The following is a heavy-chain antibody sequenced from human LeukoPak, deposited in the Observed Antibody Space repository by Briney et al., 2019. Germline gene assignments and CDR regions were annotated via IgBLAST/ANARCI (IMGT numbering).Heavy chain of an antibody. D-gene: IGHD1-26*01. Sequence: GGSLRLSCAASGFTFSMYGMTWVRQAPGKGLEWVSAISGSGGSTYYADSVKGRFTISRDNSKNTLYLQMNSLRAEDTAVYYCAKDPFPWELPPYLDYWGQGTLVTVSS. CDR1: GFTFSMYG. CDR3: AKDPFPWELPPYLDY. CDR2: ISGSGGST. J-gene: IGHJ4*02. V-gene: IGHV3-23*01.